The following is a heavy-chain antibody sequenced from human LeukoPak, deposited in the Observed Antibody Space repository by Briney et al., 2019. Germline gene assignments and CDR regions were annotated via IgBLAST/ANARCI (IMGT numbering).Heavy chain of an antibody. CDR3: AKVAKYYYGSETYYFFEH. D-gene: IGHD3-10*01. CDR2: IKQDGTEK. J-gene: IGHJ4*02. CDR1: GFTFSSYS. Sequence: GGSLRLSCAVSGFTFSSYSMNWVRQAPGKGLEWVANIKQDGTEKYYVDSVKGRFTISRDNAKNSLYLQMNSLRVEDTAVYYCAKVAKYYYGSETYYFFEHWGQGTPVTASS. V-gene: IGHV3-7*01.